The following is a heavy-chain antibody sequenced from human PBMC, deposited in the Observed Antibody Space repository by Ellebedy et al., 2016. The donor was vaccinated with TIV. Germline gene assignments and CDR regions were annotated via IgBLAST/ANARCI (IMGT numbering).Heavy chain of an antibody. V-gene: IGHV3-30*02. J-gene: IGHJ6*02. D-gene: IGHD3-16*01. CDR3: VKGAYPVPTVMAV. Sequence: GGSLRLSCATSGFSTSGMHWVRQAPGKGLEWVAFIRSDGSNKYYADSVEGRFTISRDNSRNTLDRQMTRLGAGDTARYYCVKGAYPVPTVMAVWGQGTVVIVSS. CDR2: IRSDGSNK. CDR1: GFSTSG.